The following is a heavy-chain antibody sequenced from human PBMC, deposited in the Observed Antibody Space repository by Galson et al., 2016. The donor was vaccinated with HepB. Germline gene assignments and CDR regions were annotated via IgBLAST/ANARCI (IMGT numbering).Heavy chain of an antibody. D-gene: IGHD3-3*01. CDR3: ARDRGFSSGYQSSYNWFDP. J-gene: IGHJ5*02. V-gene: IGHV1-69*13. Sequence: SVKVSCKASGGTFSDYAIAWVRQAPGQGLEWMGGIIPIFGRPNYAQKFQARVTITADESTRTVYMELRRLRYEDTAVYYCARDRGFSSGYQSSYNWFDPWGRGTLVTVSS. CDR2: IIPIFGRP. CDR1: GGTFSDYA.